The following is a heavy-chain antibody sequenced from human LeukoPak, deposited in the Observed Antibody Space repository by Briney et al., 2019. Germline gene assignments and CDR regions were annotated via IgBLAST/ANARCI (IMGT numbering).Heavy chain of an antibody. Sequence: GGSLRLSCAASGFTFSSYGMHWVRQAPGKGLEWVAVIWYDGSNKYYADSVKGRFTISRDNSKNTLYLQMNSLRAEDTAVYYCARDYGSGSFVGDWGQGTLVTVSS. J-gene: IGHJ4*02. CDR2: IWYDGSNK. D-gene: IGHD3-10*01. V-gene: IGHV3-33*01. CDR3: ARDYGSGSFVGD. CDR1: GFTFSSYG.